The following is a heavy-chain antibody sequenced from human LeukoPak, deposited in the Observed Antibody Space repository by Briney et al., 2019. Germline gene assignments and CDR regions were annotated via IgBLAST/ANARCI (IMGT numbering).Heavy chain of an antibody. CDR3: ARDRGSSLYYYYYYGMDV. V-gene: IGHV3-48*03. CDR2: ISSSGSTI. CDR1: GFTFSSYD. J-gene: IGHJ6*02. D-gene: IGHD6-13*01. Sequence: GGSLRLSCVASGFTFSSYDMSWVRQAPGKGLEWVSYISSSGSTIYYADSVKGRFTISRDNAKNSLYLQMNSLRAEDTAVYYCARDRGSSLYYYYYYGMDVWGQGTTVTVSS.